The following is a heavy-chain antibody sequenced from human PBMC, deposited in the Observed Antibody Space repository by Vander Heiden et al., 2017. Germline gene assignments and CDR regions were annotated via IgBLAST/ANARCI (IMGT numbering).Heavy chain of an antibody. J-gene: IGHJ4*02. CDR2: IYYSGST. D-gene: IGHD3-10*01. CDR3: ARSYYYGSGSYVEAFGY. V-gene: IGHV4-31*03. Sequence: QVQLQESGPGLVKPSQTLSLTCPVSGGSISSGGYSWSWIRQHPGKGLEWIGYIYYSGSTYYNPSLKSRVTISVDTSKNQFSLKLSSVTAADTAVYYCARSYYYGSGSYVEAFGYWGQGTLVTVSS. CDR1: GGSISSGGYS.